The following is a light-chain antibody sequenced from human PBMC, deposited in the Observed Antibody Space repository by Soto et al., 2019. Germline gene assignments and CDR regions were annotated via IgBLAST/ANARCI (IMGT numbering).Light chain of an antibody. V-gene: IGLV2-14*01. Sequence: QSALTQPASVSGSPGQSITISCTGTSSDVGGYNYVSWYQQHPGKAPKLMIYDVSNRPSGVSNRFSGSKSGNTASLTISGHQAEDEADYYCSSYTSSRVFGGGTKLTVL. CDR3: SSYTSSRV. CDR2: DVS. CDR1: SSDVGGYNY. J-gene: IGLJ2*01.